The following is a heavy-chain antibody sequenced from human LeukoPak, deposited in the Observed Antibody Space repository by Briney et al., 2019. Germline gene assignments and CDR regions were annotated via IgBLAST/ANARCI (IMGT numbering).Heavy chain of an antibody. CDR1: GGSISSTAYY. CDR2: IYYSETT. CDR3: ARQVSDYYYYYIDV. J-gene: IGHJ6*03. D-gene: IGHD5/OR15-5a*01. Sequence: SETLSLTCTVSGGSISSTAYYWDWIRQPPGKGLEWIGSIYYSETTYYNSSLKSRVTVSLNTSKNQFSLRLTSVTAADTAVYYCARQVSDYYYYYIDVWGKGATVTVSS. V-gene: IGHV4-39*01.